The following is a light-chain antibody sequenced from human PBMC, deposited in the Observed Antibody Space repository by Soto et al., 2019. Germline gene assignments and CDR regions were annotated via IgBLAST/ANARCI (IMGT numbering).Light chain of an antibody. CDR1: QSVSSNY. Sequence: EIVLTQSPGSLSLSPGERATLSCRASQSVSSNYLAWYQQKPGQAPRLLIYGASSRHTGIPDRFSGSGSGTDFTLTISRLEPEDFAIYYCQQRDSSPRTFGQGTKVDI. V-gene: IGKV3-20*01. CDR2: GAS. CDR3: QQRDSSPRT. J-gene: IGKJ1*01.